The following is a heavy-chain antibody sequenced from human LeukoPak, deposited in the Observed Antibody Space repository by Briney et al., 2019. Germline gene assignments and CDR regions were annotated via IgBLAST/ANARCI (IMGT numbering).Heavy chain of an antibody. CDR3: ARFHSSGWFGYYYYYMDV. Sequence: ASVKVSCKASGYTFTSYGISWVRQAPGQGLEWMGWISAYNGNTNYAQKLQGRVTMTTDTSTSTAYMELRSLRSDDMAVYYCARFHSSGWFGYYYYYMDVWGKGTTVTVSS. CDR1: GYTFTSYG. J-gene: IGHJ6*03. D-gene: IGHD6-19*01. V-gene: IGHV1-18*03. CDR2: ISAYNGNT.